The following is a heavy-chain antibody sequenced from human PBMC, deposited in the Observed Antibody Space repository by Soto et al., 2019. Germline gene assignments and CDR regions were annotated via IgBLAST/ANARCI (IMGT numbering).Heavy chain of an antibody. CDR2: IYYSGST. J-gene: IGHJ5*02. D-gene: IGHD6-13*01. V-gene: IGHV4-59*01. CDR3: AGHSAACIP. Sequence: SETLSLTCTVSGGSISSYYWSWIRQPPGKGLEWIGYIYYSGSTNYNPSLKSRSTISVDTSKNQFSLKLSAVTAADTALDYCAGHSAACIPWGQGTLVTVSS. CDR1: GGSISSYY.